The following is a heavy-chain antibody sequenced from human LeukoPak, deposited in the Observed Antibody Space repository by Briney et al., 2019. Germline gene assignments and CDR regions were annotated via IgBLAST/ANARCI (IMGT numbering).Heavy chain of an antibody. CDR3: ARNQRSSYCSGGSCYHNWFDP. J-gene: IGHJ5*02. D-gene: IGHD2-15*01. V-gene: IGHV1-46*01. CDR2: INPSGGST. Sequence: GASVKVSCKASGYTFTSYYMHWVRQAPGQGLEWMGIINPSGGSTSYAQKFQGRVTMTRDMSTSTVYMELSSLRSEDTAVYYCARNQRSSYCSGGSCYHNWFDPWGQGTLVTVSS. CDR1: GYTFTSYY.